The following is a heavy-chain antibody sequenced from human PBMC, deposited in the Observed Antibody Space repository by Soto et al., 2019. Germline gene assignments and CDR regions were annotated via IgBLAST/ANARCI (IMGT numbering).Heavy chain of an antibody. CDR1: GFTSINNY. V-gene: IGHV3-53*01. D-gene: IGHD3-10*02. CDR2: IYIGGYT. Sequence: GRPLRLSFAVPGFTSINNYRTWVAQPPGKGREGAPVIYIGGYTAYAHSVKGRVTISRDNSKNTHSLQMNRLRAEDTAVYYCAKDHSGDYVGGFEFRGQGTTVTVSS. CDR3: AKDHSGDYVGGFEF. J-gene: IGHJ6*02.